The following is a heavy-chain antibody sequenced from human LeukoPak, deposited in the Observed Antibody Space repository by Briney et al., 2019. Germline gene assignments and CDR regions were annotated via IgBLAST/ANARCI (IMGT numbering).Heavy chain of an antibody. J-gene: IGHJ4*02. V-gene: IGHV1-3*01. CDR3: ARARSGSQPGDY. Sequence: GASVKVSCKASGYTFTSYAMHWVRQAPGQRLEWMGWINAGNGNTKYSQKFQGRVTITRDTSASTAYMELSSLRSEDTAVYYCARARSGSQPGDYWGQGTLVTVSS. CDR1: GYTFTSYA. CDR2: INAGNGNT. D-gene: IGHD3-10*01.